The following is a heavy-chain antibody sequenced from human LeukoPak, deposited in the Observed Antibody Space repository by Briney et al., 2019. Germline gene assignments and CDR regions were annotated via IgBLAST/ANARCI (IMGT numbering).Heavy chain of an antibody. CDR1: GGSISSSDYY. CDR3: ARWVDLTVY. J-gene: IGHJ4*02. CDR2: FDHTGTA. D-gene: IGHD3-9*01. Sequence: NPSETLSLTCTVSGGSISSSDYYWGWIRQPPGKGLEWIGSFDHTGTAYYNLSLKSRVTTSVDTSKNQFSLRLSSVTAADTAVYYCARWVDLTVYWGQGTLVTVSS. V-gene: IGHV4-39*01.